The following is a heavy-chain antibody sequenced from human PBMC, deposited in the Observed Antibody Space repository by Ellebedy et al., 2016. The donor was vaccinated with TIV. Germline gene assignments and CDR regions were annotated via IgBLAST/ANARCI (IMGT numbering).Heavy chain of an antibody. CDR2: IAVYNGDT. CDR3: ARSRLGGGHWYFDF. Sequence: ASVKVSXXVSGYTFTRYGMSWVRQAPGQGLEWMGWIAVYNGDTKYAQKFQDRVVMTTETATSTVYMELRSLRSDDTAVYYCARSRLGGGHWYFDFWGRGTLVTVSS. D-gene: IGHD3-10*01. V-gene: IGHV1-18*01. J-gene: IGHJ2*01. CDR1: GYTFTRYG.